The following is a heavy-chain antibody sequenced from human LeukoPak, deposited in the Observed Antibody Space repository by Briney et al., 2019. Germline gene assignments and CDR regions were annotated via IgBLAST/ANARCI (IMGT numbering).Heavy chain of an antibody. CDR1: GFTFSNYA. V-gene: IGHV3-23*01. Sequence: GGSLRLSCAASGFTFSNYAMSWVRQAPGKGLEWISAISGSGDRTYYTDSVKGRFTISRDDAKSSLYLQMNSLRAEDTAVYYCARRNAMDVWGQGTTVIVFS. J-gene: IGHJ6*02. CDR3: ARRNAMDV. CDR2: ISGSGDRT.